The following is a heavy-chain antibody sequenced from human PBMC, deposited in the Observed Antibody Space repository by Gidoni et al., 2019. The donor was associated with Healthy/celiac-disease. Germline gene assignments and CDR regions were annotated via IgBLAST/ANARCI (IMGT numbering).Heavy chain of an antibody. D-gene: IGHD2-21*02. V-gene: IGHV3-53*02. CDR1: GFTVSSND. J-gene: IGHJ4*02. CDR2: IYSGGST. CDR3: AGGYCGGDCYVDY. Sequence: EVQLVETGGGLIQPGGSLRLSCAASGFTVSSNDMSWVRQAPGKGLEWVSVIYSGGSTYYADSVKGRFTISRDNSKNTLYLQMNSLRAEDTAVYYCAGGYCGGDCYVDYWGQGTLVTVSS.